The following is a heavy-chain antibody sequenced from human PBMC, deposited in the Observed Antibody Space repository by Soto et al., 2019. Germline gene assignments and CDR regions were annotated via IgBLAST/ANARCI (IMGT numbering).Heavy chain of an antibody. V-gene: IGHV6-1*01. Sequence: SQTLSLTCAISGDSVSSNSAAWNWIRQSPSRGLEWLGRTYYRSKWYNDYAVSVKSRITINPDTSKNQFSLQLNSVTPEDTALYYCARGIATIFGVVIIEDNWFDPWGQGTLVTVSS. D-gene: IGHD3-3*01. CDR3: ARGIATIFGVVIIEDNWFDP. J-gene: IGHJ5*02. CDR1: GDSVSSNSAA. CDR2: TYYRSKWYN.